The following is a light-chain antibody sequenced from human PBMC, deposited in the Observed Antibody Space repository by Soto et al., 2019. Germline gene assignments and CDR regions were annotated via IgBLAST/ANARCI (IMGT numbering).Light chain of an antibody. CDR2: DVS. CDR1: SSDVGGYNY. J-gene: IGLJ1*01. Sequence: QSVLTQPRSVSGSPGQSVTISCTGTSSDVGGYNYVSWYQQHPGKAPKLMIYDVSKRPSGVPDRFSGSKSGNTASLTISGLQAEDEADYYCCSYAGSSTFLYVFGTGTKVTVL. CDR3: CSYAGSSTFLYV. V-gene: IGLV2-11*01.